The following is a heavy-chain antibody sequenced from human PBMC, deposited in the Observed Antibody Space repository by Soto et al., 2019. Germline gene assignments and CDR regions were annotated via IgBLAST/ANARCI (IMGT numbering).Heavy chain of an antibody. CDR1: GGTFSSYA. V-gene: IGHV1-69*13. CDR2: IIPIFGTA. J-gene: IGHJ4*02. D-gene: IGHD3-3*01. CDR3: ARGKKPPYYDFWSGYYVGFDY. Sequence: SVKVSCKASGGTFSSYAISWVRQAPGQGLEWMGGIIPIFGTANYAQKFQGRVTITADESTSTAYMELSSLRSEDTAVYYCARGKKPPYYDFWSGYYVGFDYWGQGTLVTVSS.